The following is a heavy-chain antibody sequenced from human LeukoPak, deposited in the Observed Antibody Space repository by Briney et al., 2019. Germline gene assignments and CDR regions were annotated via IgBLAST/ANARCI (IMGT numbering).Heavy chain of an antibody. J-gene: IGHJ4*02. CDR3: ARMGADYSWYFDY. D-gene: IGHD1-26*01. CDR2: VYYTGST. Sequence: SETLSLTCTVSSGSISSYYWSWIRQPPGTGLEYIGYVYYTGSTHYNPSLKSRVTLSVDTSKDQFSLKLSSVTAADTAVYYCARMGADYSWYFDYWGRGILVTVSS. V-gene: IGHV4-59*01. CDR1: SGSISSYY.